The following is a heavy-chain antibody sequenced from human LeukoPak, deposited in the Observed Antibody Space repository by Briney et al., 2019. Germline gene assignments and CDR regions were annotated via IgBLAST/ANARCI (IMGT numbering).Heavy chain of an antibody. Sequence: GGPLRLFCAASGFIFNGYWMSWVRQAPGKGLEWVANIQQDGSEKYNVDSVKGRFTISRDNAKSSLYLQMNSLRAEDTAVYYCVRVRQSTGWRYYFDYWGQGTLVTVSS. CDR2: IQQDGSEK. CDR1: GFIFNGYW. J-gene: IGHJ4*02. D-gene: IGHD6-19*01. CDR3: VRVRQSTGWRYYFDY. V-gene: IGHV3-7*01.